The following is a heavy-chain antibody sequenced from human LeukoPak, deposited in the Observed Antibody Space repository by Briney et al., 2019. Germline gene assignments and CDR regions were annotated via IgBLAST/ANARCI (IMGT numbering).Heavy chain of an antibody. CDR1: GGSISSSSYY. J-gene: IGHJ4*02. D-gene: IGHD1-26*01. CDR3: ARTSELPGDY. V-gene: IGHV4-39*01. Sequence: SETLSLTCTVSGGSISSSSYYWGWIRQPPGKGLEWIGSIYYSGSTYYNPSLKSRVTISVDTSKNQFSLKLSPVTAADTAVYYCARTSELPGDYWGQGTLVTVSS. CDR2: IYYSGST.